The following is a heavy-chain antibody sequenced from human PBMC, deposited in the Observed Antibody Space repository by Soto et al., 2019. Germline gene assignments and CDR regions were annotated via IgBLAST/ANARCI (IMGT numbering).Heavy chain of an antibody. V-gene: IGHV4-39*01. CDR2: IYYNGDT. Sequence: QLQLQESGPGLLKPSETLSLTCSVSGGSISSSSYNWDWIRQPPGKGLEWIGTIYYNGDTDYNPSLKTRATISVDASDYQFSLKLSSVPAADTSIYHCARFSGNAFDIWGHGTMVTVSP. J-gene: IGHJ3*02. CDR1: GGSISSSSYN. CDR3: ARFSGNAFDI.